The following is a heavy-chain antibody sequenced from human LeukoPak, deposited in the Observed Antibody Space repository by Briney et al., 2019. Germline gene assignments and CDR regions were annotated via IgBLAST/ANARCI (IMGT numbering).Heavy chain of an antibody. CDR2: VSGTGGTT. J-gene: IGHJ4*02. D-gene: IGHD3-10*01. Sequence: GGSLRLSCAASGFTFSSYGMSWVRQAPGKGLEWVSAVSGTGGTTYYADSVKGRFTISRDNAKNSLYLQMNSLRAEDTALYYCARDGSGSYYNPVDYWGQGTLVTVSS. CDR1: GFTFSSYG. V-gene: IGHV3-23*01. CDR3: ARDGSGSYYNPVDY.